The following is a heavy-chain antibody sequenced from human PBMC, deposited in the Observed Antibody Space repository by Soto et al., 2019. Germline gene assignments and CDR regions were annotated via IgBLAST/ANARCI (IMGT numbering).Heavy chain of an antibody. Sequence: PSETLSLTCAVYGGSFSGYYWSWIRQPPGKGLEWIGEINHSGSTNYNPSLKSRVTISVDTSKNQFSLKLSSVTAADTAVYYCARVQEYYDILTGYYRYNWFDPWGQGTLVTVSS. V-gene: IGHV4-34*01. CDR3: ARVQEYYDILTGYYRYNWFDP. CDR1: GGSFSGYY. D-gene: IGHD3-9*01. CDR2: INHSGST. J-gene: IGHJ5*02.